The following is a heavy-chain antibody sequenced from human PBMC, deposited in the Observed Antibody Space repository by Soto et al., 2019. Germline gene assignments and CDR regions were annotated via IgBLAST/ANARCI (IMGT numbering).Heavy chain of an antibody. D-gene: IGHD3-3*01. CDR1: GFTFSSYA. CDR3: ARDAQGVVNNYFDY. CDR2: ISYDGSNK. J-gene: IGHJ4*02. V-gene: IGHV3-30-3*01. Sequence: QVQLVESGGGVVQPGRSLRLSCAASGFTFSSYAKHWVRQAPGKGLEWVAVISYDGSNKYYADSVKGRFTISRDNSKNTLYLQMNSLRAEDTAVYYCARDAQGVVNNYFDYWGQGTLVTVSS.